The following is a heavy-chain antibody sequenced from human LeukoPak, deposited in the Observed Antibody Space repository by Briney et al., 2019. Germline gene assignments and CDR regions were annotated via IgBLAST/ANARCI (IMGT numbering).Heavy chain of an antibody. CDR2: IIPIFGTA. CDR3: ARDGYSSSSFVGWFDP. CDR1: GGTFSSYA. D-gene: IGHD6-6*01. J-gene: IGHJ5*02. Sequence: GASVKVSCKASGGTFSSYAISWVRQAPGQGLEGMGGIIPIFGTANYAQKFQGRVTITTDESTSTAYMELSSLRSEDTAVYYCARDGYSSSSFVGWFDPWGQGTLVTVSS. V-gene: IGHV1-69*05.